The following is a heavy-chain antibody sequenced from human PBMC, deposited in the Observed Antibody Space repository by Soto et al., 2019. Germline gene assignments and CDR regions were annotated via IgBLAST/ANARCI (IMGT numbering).Heavy chain of an antibody. CDR3: ASGDAAMVSDAFDI. V-gene: IGHV1-69*13. D-gene: IGHD5-18*01. CDR2: IIPIFGTA. Sequence: SVKVSCKASGGTFSSYAISWVRQAPGQGLEWMGGIIPIFGTANYAQKFQGRVTITADESTSTAYMELSSLRSEDTAVYYCASGDAAMVSDAFDIWGQGTMVTVSS. CDR1: GGTFSSYA. J-gene: IGHJ3*02.